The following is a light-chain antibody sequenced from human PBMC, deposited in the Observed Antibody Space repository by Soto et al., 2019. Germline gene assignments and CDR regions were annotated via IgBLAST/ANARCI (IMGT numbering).Light chain of an antibody. CDR1: SSNIGSDF. CDR2: ENN. J-gene: IGLJ3*02. CDR3: AAWDTSLSGGV. V-gene: IGLV1-51*02. Sequence: QSVLTQPPSVSAAPGQKVTISCSGSSSNIGSDFVSWYQQLPGTAPQLLIYENNKRPSGIPDRFSGSKSATSATLGITGLQTGDEADYYCAAWDTSLSGGVFGGGTKVPS.